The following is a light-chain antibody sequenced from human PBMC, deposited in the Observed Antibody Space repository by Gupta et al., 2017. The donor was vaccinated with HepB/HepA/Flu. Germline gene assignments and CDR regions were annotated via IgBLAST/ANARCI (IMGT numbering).Light chain of an antibody. V-gene: IGLV1-47*01. Sequence: QSVLTQPPSASGTPGQRVTTPCSGSSSNIGSNYVYWYQQLPGTAPKLLIYRNNQRPSGVPDRFSGSKSGTSASLAISGLRSEDEADYYCAAWDDSLSGVVFGGGTKLTVL. CDR1: SSNIGSNY. CDR2: RNN. CDR3: AAWDDSLSGVV. J-gene: IGLJ2*01.